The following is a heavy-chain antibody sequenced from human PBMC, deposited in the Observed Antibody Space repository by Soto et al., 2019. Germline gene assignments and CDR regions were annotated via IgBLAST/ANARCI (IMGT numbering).Heavy chain of an antibody. CDR1: GGSISSGGYS. D-gene: IGHD4-17*01. CDR3: ARSYGDYTPEAFDI. J-gene: IGHJ3*02. V-gene: IGHV4-30-2*01. CDR2: IYHSGST. Sequence: QLQLQESGSGLVKPSQTLSLTCAVSGGSISSGGYSWSWIRQPPGKGLEWIGYIYHSGSTYYNPSLKSRVTISVDRSKNQFSLKLSSVTAADTAVYYCARSYGDYTPEAFDIWGQGTMVTVSS.